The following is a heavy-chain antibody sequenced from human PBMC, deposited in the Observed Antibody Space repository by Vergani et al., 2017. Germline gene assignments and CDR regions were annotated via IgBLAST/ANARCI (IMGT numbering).Heavy chain of an antibody. D-gene: IGHD3-10*01. CDR2: IDPSDSYT. Sequence: EVQLVQSGAEVKKPGESLRISCKGSGYSFTSYWISWVRQMPGKGLEWMGRIDPSDSYTNYSPSFQGHVTISADKSISTAYLKWSSLKASDTAMYYCARESQGGSGSYSPYYGMDVWGQGTTVTVSS. CDR3: ARESQGGSGSYSPYYGMDV. V-gene: IGHV5-10-1*03. CDR1: GYSFTSYW. J-gene: IGHJ6*02.